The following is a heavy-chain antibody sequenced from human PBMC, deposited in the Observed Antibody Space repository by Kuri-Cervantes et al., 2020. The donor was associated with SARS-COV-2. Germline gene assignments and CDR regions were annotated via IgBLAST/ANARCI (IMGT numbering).Heavy chain of an antibody. V-gene: IGHV1-46*01. Sequence: ASVKVSCKASGYTFTSYYIHGVRQAPGQGLEWMGILNPSDGSTTYAQKFQGRLTMTRDTSTTTVYMELSSLRYNDTAIYYCARVNTGVATIRPLLIKTHLYGMDVWGQGTTVTVSS. D-gene: IGHD5-12*01. CDR3: ARVNTGVATIRPLLIKTHLYGMDV. CDR1: GYTFTSYY. J-gene: IGHJ6*02. CDR2: LNPSDGST.